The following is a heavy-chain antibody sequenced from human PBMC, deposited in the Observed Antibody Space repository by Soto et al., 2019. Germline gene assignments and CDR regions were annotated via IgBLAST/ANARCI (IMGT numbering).Heavy chain of an antibody. V-gene: IGHV5-51*01. CDR1: GYTFTYYW. CDR3: ARQGTTGSSVQYDAFDI. J-gene: IGHJ3*02. Sequence: GESLKISCKISGYTFTYYWIGWVRQMPGKGLEWMGIIYPGDSDTRYSPSFQGQVTISADTSISTAYLQWSSLKASDTAIYYCARQGTTGSSVQYDAFDIWGQGTMVTVSS. D-gene: IGHD1-1*01. CDR2: IYPGDSDT.